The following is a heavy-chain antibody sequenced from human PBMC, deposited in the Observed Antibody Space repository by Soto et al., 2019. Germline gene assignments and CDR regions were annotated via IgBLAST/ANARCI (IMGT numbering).Heavy chain of an antibody. CDR2: INHSGNN. CDR3: ARGGSNDWQVALDI. J-gene: IGHJ3*02. CDR1: GGSFSTYY. D-gene: IGHD3-9*01. Sequence: QLQQWGAGLLKPSETLSLTCVVSGGSFSTYYYNWIRQSPGKGLEGSGEINHSGNNNYSPSLKSLVTMSLDTSKNQFSLELTSVTAADTAVYYCARGGSNDWQVALDIWGQGTMVTVS. V-gene: IGHV4-34*01.